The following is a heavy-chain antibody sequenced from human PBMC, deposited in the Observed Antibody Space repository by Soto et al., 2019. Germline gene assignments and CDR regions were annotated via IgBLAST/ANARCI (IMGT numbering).Heavy chain of an antibody. CDR1: GYTCTSYA. D-gene: IGHD2-2*02. CDR2: INAGNGNT. J-gene: IGHJ6*02. V-gene: IGHV1-3*01. Sequence: ASVKVSCKASGYTCTSYAMHWVRQAPGQRLEWMGWINAGNGNTKYSQKFQGRVTITRDTSASTAYMELSSLRSEDTAVYYCARDAGYCSSTSCYRGYYYYGMDVWGQGTTVTVSS. CDR3: ARDAGYCSSTSCYRGYYYYGMDV.